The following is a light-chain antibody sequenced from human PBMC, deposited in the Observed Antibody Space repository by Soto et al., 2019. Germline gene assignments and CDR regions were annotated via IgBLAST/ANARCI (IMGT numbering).Light chain of an antibody. V-gene: IGKV3-20*01. CDR2: GAS. Sequence: EIVVTQSPATLSLSPGERATLSCRASQSVGSDLVWYRQKPGQAPRLLIYGASNRATGIPDRFSGSGSGTDFTLTISRLEPEDFAVYYCQQYGSSGTFGQGTKVDIK. CDR1: QSVGSD. CDR3: QQYGSSGT. J-gene: IGKJ1*01.